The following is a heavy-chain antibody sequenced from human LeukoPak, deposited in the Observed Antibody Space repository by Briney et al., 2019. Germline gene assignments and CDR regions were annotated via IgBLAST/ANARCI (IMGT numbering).Heavy chain of an antibody. Sequence: GGSLRLSCAASGFTFSSYWMSWVRQAPGKGLEWVAHIKQDGSEKYYVDSVKGRFTISRDNAKNSLYLQMNSLGAEDTAVYYCARDARYYYGSGSYYNHFDYWGQGTLVTVSS. J-gene: IGHJ4*02. CDR2: IKQDGSEK. CDR1: GFTFSSYW. V-gene: IGHV3-7*01. CDR3: ARDARYYYGSGSYYNHFDY. D-gene: IGHD3-10*01.